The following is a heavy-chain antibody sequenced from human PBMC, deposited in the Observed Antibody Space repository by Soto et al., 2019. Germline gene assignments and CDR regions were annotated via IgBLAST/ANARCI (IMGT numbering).Heavy chain of an antibody. V-gene: IGHV3-23*01. D-gene: IGHD6-13*01. CDR2: ISGSGGST. J-gene: IGHJ4*01. CDR1: GFTFSSYA. Sequence: PGGSLRLSCAASGFTFSSYAMSWVRQAPGKGLEWVSAISGSGGSTYYADSVKGRFTISRDNSKNTLYLQMNSLRAEDTAVYYWAKAIAGAWKIKFGPRGQGTLVTGPS. CDR3: AKAIAGAWKIKFGP.